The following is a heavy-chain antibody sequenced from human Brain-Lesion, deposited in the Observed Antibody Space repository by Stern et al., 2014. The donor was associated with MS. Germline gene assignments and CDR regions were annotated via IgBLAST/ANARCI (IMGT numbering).Heavy chain of an antibody. J-gene: IGHJ4*02. Sequence: VQLVESGGGVVQPGRSLRLSCAASGFTFSYHAMHWVRQAPGTGLEWVAVLSYDGSDNYYAGSVKGRFTLSRDNSKNTLYLQMNSLRAEDTAVYYCARGGAVTSSEYYFDYWGQGTLVTVSS. D-gene: IGHD4-17*01. CDR2: LSYDGSDN. CDR3: ARGGAVTSSEYYFDY. CDR1: GFTFSYHA. V-gene: IGHV3-30*01.